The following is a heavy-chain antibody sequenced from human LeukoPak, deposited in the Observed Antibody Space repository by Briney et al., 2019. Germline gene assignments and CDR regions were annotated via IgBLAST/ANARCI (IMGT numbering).Heavy chain of an antibody. V-gene: IGHV3-23*01. CDR1: GFTFDTYA. CDR3: AKDRGTAARLYFDY. D-gene: IGHD6-13*01. J-gene: IGHJ4*02. CDR2: ISGSGGST. Sequence: PGRSLRLSCAASGFTFDTYALSWVRRAPGKGLEWVSAISGSGGSTYYADSVKGRFTISRDNSKNTLYLQMNSLRAEDTAVYYCAKDRGTAARLYFDYWGQGTLVTVSS.